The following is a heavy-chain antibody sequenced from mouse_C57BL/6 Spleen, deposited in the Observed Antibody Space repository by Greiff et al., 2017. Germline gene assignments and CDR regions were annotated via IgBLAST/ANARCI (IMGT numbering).Heavy chain of an antibody. CDR2: IDPSDSET. CDR1: GYTFTSYW. Sequence: VQLQQPGAELVRPGSSVKLSCKASGYTFTSYWMHWVKQRPIQGLEWIGNIDPSDSETHYNPKFKDKATLTVDKSSSTAYMQLSSLTSEDSAVYYCGRTPYYYGSSYWYFEVWGTGTTVTVSS. CDR3: GRTPYYYGSSYWYFEV. D-gene: IGHD1-1*01. V-gene: IGHV1-52*01. J-gene: IGHJ1*03.